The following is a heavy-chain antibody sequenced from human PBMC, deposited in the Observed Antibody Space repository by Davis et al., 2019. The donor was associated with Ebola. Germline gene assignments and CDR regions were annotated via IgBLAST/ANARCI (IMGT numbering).Heavy chain of an antibody. CDR2: IKEDGSEK. J-gene: IGHJ4*02. CDR1: EFTFSTYW. D-gene: IGHD4-17*01. CDR3: ARVDYGDYALFDY. Sequence: GESLKISCAASEFTFSTYWMNWVRQAPGKGLEWVANIKEDGSEKYYADSVKGRFTISRDNSKNTLYLQMNSLRAEDTAVYYCARVDYGDYALFDYWGQGTLVTVSS. V-gene: IGHV3-7*01.